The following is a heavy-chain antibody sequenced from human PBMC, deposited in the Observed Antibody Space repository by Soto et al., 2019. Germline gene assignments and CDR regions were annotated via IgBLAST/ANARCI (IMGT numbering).Heavy chain of an antibody. V-gene: IGHV4-30-2*01. CDR3: AKGRSGSGSYYAQHES. J-gene: IGHJ5*02. D-gene: IGHD3-10*01. Sequence: SETLSLTCAVSGGSISSGGYSWSWIRQPPGKGLEWIGYIYHSGSTYYNPSLKSRVTISVDRSKNQFSLKLSSVTAADTAVYYCAKGRSGSGSYYAQHESWGQGTLVTVSS. CDR2: IYHSGST. CDR1: GGSISSGGYS.